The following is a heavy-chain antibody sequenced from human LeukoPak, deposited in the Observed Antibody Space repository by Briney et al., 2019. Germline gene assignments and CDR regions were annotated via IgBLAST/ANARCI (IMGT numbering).Heavy chain of an antibody. CDR2: LSYSGST. D-gene: IGHD4-23*01. CDR1: GGSISSRDYY. Sequence: SQTLSLTCTVSGGSISSRDYYWTWIRQPPGKGLEWIGVLSYSGSTYYNPSLKSRIAISLDTSKSQFSLNLNSVTATDTAVYYCARGLDYGGSPLPHDALDIWGQGALVTVSS. J-gene: IGHJ3*02. V-gene: IGHV4-30-4*08. CDR3: ARGLDYGGSPLPHDALDI.